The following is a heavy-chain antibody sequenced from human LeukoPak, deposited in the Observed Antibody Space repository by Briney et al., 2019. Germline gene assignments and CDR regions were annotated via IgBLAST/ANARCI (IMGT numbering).Heavy chain of an antibody. V-gene: IGHV4-59*01. CDR2: IYYSGST. Sequence: PSETLSLTCTVSGGSMSSYYWSWIRQPPGKGLEWIRYIYYSGSTNYNPSLKSRVTISVDTSKNQFSLKLSSVAAADTAVYYCARDQVGADDAFDIWGQGTMVTVSS. CDR3: ARDQVGADDAFDI. D-gene: IGHD1-26*01. J-gene: IGHJ3*02. CDR1: GGSMSSYY.